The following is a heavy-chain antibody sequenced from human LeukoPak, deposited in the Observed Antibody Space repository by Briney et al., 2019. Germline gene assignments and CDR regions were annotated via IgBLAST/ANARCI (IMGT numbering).Heavy chain of an antibody. CDR3: AREWFGELLNDY. Sequence: SETLSLTCTVSGGSISSSSYYWGWLRQPPGKGLEWIGSIYYSGSTYYNPSLKSRVTISVDTSKNQFSLKLSSVTAADTAVYYCAREWFGELLNDYWGQGTLVTVSS. V-gene: IGHV4-39*07. J-gene: IGHJ4*02. CDR2: IYYSGST. CDR1: GGSISSSSYY. D-gene: IGHD3-10*01.